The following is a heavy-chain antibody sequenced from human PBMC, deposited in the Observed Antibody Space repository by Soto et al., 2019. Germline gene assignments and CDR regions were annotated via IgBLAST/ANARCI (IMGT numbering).Heavy chain of an antibody. CDR2: IIVSNGSP. CDR3: AREPEDGVPGDY. CDR1: GYTFTSHT. D-gene: IGHD3-3*01. Sequence: QVQLVQSGAEVKEPGASVRVSCKASGYTFTSHTLHWARQAPGQGLEWMGWIIVSNGSPRYAPQFQGRVTFGRDTSATTAYMELSSLTSEDTAVYYCAREPEDGVPGDYWGQGTLVVGSS. J-gene: IGHJ4*02. V-gene: IGHV1-3*01.